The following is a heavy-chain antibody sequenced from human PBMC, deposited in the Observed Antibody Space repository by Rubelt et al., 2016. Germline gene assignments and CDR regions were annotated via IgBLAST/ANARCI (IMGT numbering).Heavy chain of an antibody. J-gene: IGHJ4*02. D-gene: IGHD3-22*01. Sequence: GSIYYSGSTYYNPSLKSRVTISVDTSKNQFSLKLSSVTAADTAVYYCARLRYCYDSSGTNEYYFDYWGQGTLVTVSS. CDR2: IYYSGST. V-gene: IGHV4-39*01. CDR3: ARLRYCYDSSGTNEYYFDY.